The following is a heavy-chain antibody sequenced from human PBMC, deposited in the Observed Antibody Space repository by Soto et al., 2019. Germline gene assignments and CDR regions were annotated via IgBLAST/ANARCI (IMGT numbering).Heavy chain of an antibody. CDR3: ARDRAVVIPDAFDI. CDR1: GFTVSSNY. J-gene: IGHJ3*02. V-gene: IGHV3-66*01. CDR2: IYSGDST. Sequence: EVQLVESGGGLVQPGGSLRLSCAASGFTVSSNYMSWVRQAPGKGLEWVSVIYSGDSTYYADSVKGRFTISRDNSKNTLYLEMNSLRAEDTAVYYCARDRAVVIPDAFDIWGQGTMVTVSS. D-gene: IGHD3-22*01.